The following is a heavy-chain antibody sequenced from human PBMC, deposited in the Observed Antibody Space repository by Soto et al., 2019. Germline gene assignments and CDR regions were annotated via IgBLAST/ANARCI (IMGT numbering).Heavy chain of an antibody. CDR1: GGTFSSYT. V-gene: IGHV1-69*02. Sequence: QVQLVQSGAEVKKPGSSVKVSCKASGGTFSSYTISWVRQAPGQGLEWMGRIIPILGIANYAQKFQGRVTITADKSTSTAYMELSSLRSEDTAVYYCATMYGDTPGFDYWGQGTLVTVSS. J-gene: IGHJ4*02. CDR3: ATMYGDTPGFDY. D-gene: IGHD4-17*01. CDR2: IIPILGIA.